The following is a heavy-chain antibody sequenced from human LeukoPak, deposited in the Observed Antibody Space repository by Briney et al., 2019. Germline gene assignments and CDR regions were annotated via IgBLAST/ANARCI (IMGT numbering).Heavy chain of an antibody. Sequence: SGGSLRLSCAASGFIFSSYWMSWVRQAPGKGLEWVSVISGSGETTFYADSVRGRFTIPRDNSKSTLYLQMTSLRAEDTGVYYCAKKIDSGSYPLDYWGQGTLVTISS. J-gene: IGHJ4*02. V-gene: IGHV3-23*01. D-gene: IGHD3-10*01. CDR3: AKKIDSGSYPLDY. CDR2: ISGSGETT. CDR1: GFIFSSYW.